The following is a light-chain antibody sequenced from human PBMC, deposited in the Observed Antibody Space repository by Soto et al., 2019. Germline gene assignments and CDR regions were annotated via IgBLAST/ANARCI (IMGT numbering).Light chain of an antibody. J-gene: IGLJ1*01. CDR3: SSYTSSIVYI. CDR2: HVT. V-gene: IGLV2-14*03. CDR1: SSDVGGYSY. Sequence: QSALTQPASVSGSPGQSITISCTGTSSDVGGYSYVSWYQQHPGDAPKLMIYHVTNRPSGVSDRFSGSKSGNTASLTISGLQAEDEADYYCSSYTSSIVYIFGTGTKVTVL.